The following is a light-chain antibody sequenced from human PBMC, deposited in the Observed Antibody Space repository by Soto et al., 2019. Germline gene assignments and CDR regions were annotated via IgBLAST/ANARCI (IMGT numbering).Light chain of an antibody. CDR2: LGS. V-gene: IGKV2-28*01. J-gene: IGKJ3*01. CDR1: QSLLHSNGYNY. Sequence: DIVMTQSPLSLPVTPGEPASISCRSSQSLLHSNGYNYLDWDLQKPGQSPQLLIYLGSNRSSGVPDRFSGSGSGTDFTLKISRVEAEDVGVYYCMQALQTRGFTFGPGTKVDIK. CDR3: MQALQTRGFT.